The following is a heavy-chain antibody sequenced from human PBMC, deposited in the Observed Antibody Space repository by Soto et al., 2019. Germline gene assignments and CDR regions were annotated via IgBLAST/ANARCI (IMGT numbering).Heavy chain of an antibody. CDR3: ARATVTVYYFDY. CDR1: GGTFSSYA. CDR2: IIPIFGTA. Sequence: SVKVSCKASGGTFSSYAISWVRQAPGQGLEWMGGIIPIFGTANYAQKFQGRVTITGDTSTSTAYMELSSLRSEDTAVYYCARATVTVYYFDYWGQGTLVTVSS. V-gene: IGHV1-69*06. J-gene: IGHJ4*02. D-gene: IGHD2-21*02.